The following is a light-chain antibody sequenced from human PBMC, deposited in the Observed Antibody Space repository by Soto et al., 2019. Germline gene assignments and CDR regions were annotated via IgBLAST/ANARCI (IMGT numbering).Light chain of an antibody. CDR2: XXS. CDR3: SSYTSSSTLGYV. Sequence: QSVLTQPASVSGSPGXSIXISCTXTSSDVGGYNYVSWXQXHPXKAPKLMIYXXSNRPSGVSNRFSGSKSGNTASLTISGXQAEDEADYYXSSYTSSSTLGYVXGTGTKLTVL. J-gene: IGLJ1*01. CDR1: SSDVGGYNY. V-gene: IGLV2-14*01.